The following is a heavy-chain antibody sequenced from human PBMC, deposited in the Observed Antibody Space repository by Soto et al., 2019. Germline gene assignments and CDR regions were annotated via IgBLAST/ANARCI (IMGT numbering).Heavy chain of an antibody. J-gene: IGHJ4*02. CDR3: ARVTTFYDILTSSYALNYFDY. CDR2: IYAGGNT. D-gene: IGHD3-9*01. Sequence: GGSLRLSCAASGFTFSSYAMHWVRQAPGKGLEWVAVIYAGGNTYYADSVKGRFTISSDNSRSTLYLQMNDLRAEDTAVYYCARVTTFYDILTSSYALNYFDYWGQGTRVTVSS. V-gene: IGHV3-30*14. CDR1: GFTFSSYA.